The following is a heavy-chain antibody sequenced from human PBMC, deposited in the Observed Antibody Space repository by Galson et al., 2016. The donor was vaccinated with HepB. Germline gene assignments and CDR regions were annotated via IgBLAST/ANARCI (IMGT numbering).Heavy chain of an antibody. D-gene: IGHD6-19*01. CDR3: ARQDRAGLVNF. Sequence: SETLSLTCTVSGGFISSSSYFWAWIRQPPGKGLEWIGSIYYSGTTHYNPSLQSRVSISVDTSRNQFSLRLTSVSAADTAMYSCARQDRAGLVNFWGQGTMVTVSS. V-gene: IGHV4-39*01. CDR2: IYYSGTT. J-gene: IGHJ3*01. CDR1: GGFISSSSYF.